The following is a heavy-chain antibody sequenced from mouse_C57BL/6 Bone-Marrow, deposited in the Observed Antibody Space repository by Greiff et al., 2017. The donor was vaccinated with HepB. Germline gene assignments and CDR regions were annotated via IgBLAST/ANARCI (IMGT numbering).Heavy chain of an antibody. J-gene: IGHJ3*01. V-gene: IGHV1-81*01. CDR3: AGRPGLRREFAY. Sequence: VQLQQSGAELARPGASVKLSCKASGYTFTSYGISWVKQRTGQGLEWIGEIYPRSGNTYYNEKFKGKATLTADKSSSTAYMELRSLTSEDSAVYFCAGRPGLRREFAYWGQGTLVTVSA. CDR2: IYPRSGNT. D-gene: IGHD2-2*01. CDR1: GYTFTSYG.